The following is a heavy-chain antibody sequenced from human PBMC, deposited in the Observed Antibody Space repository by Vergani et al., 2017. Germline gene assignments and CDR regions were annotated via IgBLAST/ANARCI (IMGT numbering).Heavy chain of an antibody. J-gene: IGHJ6*02. Sequence: EVQLVESGGGLVKPGGSLRLSCAASGFTFSSYSMNWVRQAPGKGLEWVSSISSSSSYIYYADSVKGRFTISRDNAKNSLYLQMNSLRAEDTAVYYCARDSWGRGYYYYGMDVWGQGTTVNVSS. V-gene: IGHV3-21*01. CDR3: ARDSWGRGYYYYGMDV. D-gene: IGHD7-27*01. CDR2: ISSSSSYI. CDR1: GFTFSSYS.